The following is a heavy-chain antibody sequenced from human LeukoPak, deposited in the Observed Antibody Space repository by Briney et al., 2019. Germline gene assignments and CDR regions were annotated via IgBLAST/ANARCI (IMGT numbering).Heavy chain of an antibody. J-gene: IGHJ4*02. Sequence: SVKVSCKASGGTLSSYAISWVRQAPGQGLEWIGRIIPILGIANYAQKFQGRVTITADKSTSTAYMELSSLRSEDTAVYYCARETHYYDSSGYYYNPLFFDYWGQGTLVTVSS. CDR1: GGTLSSYA. D-gene: IGHD3-22*01. V-gene: IGHV1-69*04. CDR2: IIPILGIA. CDR3: ARETHYYDSSGYYYNPLFFDY.